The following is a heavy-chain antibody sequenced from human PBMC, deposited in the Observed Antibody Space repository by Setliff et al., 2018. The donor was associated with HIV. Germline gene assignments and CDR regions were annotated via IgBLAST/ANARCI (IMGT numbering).Heavy chain of an antibody. CDR1: GFTVSSYY. CDR2: IYSDGNT. V-gene: IGHV3-66*02. CDR3: ARLRPYNTALDY. J-gene: IGHJ4*02. D-gene: IGHD3-3*01. Sequence: GGSLRLSCAASGFTVSSYYMSWVRQAPGKGLEWVSTIYSDGNTYHADSVKGRFTLSRDNSENALFLQMNSLRPEDTAVYYCARLRPYNTALDYWGQGTLVTVSS.